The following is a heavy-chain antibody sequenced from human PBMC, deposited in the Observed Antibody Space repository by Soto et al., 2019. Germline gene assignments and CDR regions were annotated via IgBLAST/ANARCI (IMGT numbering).Heavy chain of an antibody. V-gene: IGHV3-7*01. CDR3: ARLSTSAGRRDLAC. CDR1: GFSLSSYW. Sequence: EVQLVESGGGLVQPGGSLRLSCAASGFSLSSYWMSWVRQAPGKGLEWVANMNQDGSESDYVGSVKGRFTFTRDNAKNSLYLQMNSRRDEDTAVYYCARLSTSAGRRDLACWGQGTLVTVSS. J-gene: IGHJ4*02. CDR2: MNQDGSES.